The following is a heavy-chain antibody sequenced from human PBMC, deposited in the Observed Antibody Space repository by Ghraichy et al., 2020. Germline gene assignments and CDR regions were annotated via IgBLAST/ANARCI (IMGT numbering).Heavy chain of an antibody. Sequence: ASVKVSCKASGYTFTGYYMHWVRQAPGQGLEWMGWINPNSGGTNYAQKFQGRVTMTRDTSISTAYMELSRLRSDDTAVYYCARGRFLEWLLLGYWGQGTLVTVSS. CDR2: INPNSGGT. J-gene: IGHJ4*02. CDR1: GYTFTGYY. CDR3: ARGRFLEWLLLGY. V-gene: IGHV1-2*02. D-gene: IGHD3-3*01.